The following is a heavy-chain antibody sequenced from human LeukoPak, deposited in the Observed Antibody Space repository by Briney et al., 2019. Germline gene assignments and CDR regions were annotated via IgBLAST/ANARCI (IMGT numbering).Heavy chain of an antibody. CDR3: ARDSHGSGKSDNWFDP. Sequence: GSLRLSCAASGFTFSSYEMNWVRQAPGKGLEWVSSISRGGSPIFYADSVRGRFTTSRDNAKNSLYLQMNSLRAEDTAVYYCARDSHGSGKSDNWFDPWGQGTLVTVSS. CDR1: GFTFSSYE. V-gene: IGHV3-48*03. J-gene: IGHJ5*02. CDR2: ISRGGSPI. D-gene: IGHD3-10*01.